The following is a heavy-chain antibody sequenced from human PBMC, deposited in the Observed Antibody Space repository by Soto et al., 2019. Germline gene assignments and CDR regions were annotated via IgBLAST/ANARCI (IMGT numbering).Heavy chain of an antibody. CDR3: ASATNYYGSGSYAFDI. V-gene: IGHV3-30*03. D-gene: IGHD3-10*01. CDR2: ISYDGSNK. Sequence: GGSLRLSCAASGFTFSSYGMHWVRQAPGKGLEWVAVISYDGSNKYYADSVKGRFTISRDNSKNTLYLQMNSLRAEDTAVYYCASATNYYGSGSYAFDIWGQGTMVTVSS. CDR1: GFTFSSYG. J-gene: IGHJ3*02.